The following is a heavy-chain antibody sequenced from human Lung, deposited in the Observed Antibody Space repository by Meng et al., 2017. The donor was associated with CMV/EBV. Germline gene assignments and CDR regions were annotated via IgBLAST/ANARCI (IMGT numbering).Heavy chain of an antibody. CDR2: IYWDDDK. J-gene: IGHJ5*02. CDR1: GFSLSTSEVG. Sequence: QINLKESGPTLVKPTQTLTLTCTFSGFSLSTSEVGVGWIHQPPRKALELLAVIYWDDDKRYSPSLKSRLTITKDTSKHQVVITFTNMDPVDTATYYCALLTRRWFDPWGQGTLVTVSS. CDR3: ALLTRRWFDP. D-gene: IGHD2-2*01. V-gene: IGHV2-5*02.